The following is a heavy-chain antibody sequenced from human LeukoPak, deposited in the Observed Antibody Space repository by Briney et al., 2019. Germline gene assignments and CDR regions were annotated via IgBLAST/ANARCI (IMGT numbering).Heavy chain of an antibody. CDR2: IYPGDSDT. J-gene: IGHJ3*02. Sequence: GESLKISCKGSGFSFTSYWIGWVRQMPGKGLEGIGIIYPGDSDTRYSPSFQGQVTISADKSISTAYLQWSSLKASDTAMYYCARPNIVATISGAFDIWGQGTMVTVSS. CDR3: ARPNIVATISGAFDI. V-gene: IGHV5-51*01. CDR1: GFSFTSYW. D-gene: IGHD5-12*01.